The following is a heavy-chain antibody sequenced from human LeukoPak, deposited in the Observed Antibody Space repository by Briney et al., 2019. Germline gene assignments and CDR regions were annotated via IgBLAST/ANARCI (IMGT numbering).Heavy chain of an antibody. CDR1: DDSLSSHY. J-gene: IGHJ3*02. D-gene: IGHD4-17*01. CDR2: ISYIGST. CDR3: ARDLVTVTKGFDI. V-gene: IGHV4-59*11. Sequence: SETLSLTCAVSDDSLSSHYWTWIRQPPGKGLEWIGYISYIGSTNYNPSLKSRVTISIDTSRNQFSLSLSSVTAADTAVYYCARDLVTVTKGFDIWGQGTMVSVSS.